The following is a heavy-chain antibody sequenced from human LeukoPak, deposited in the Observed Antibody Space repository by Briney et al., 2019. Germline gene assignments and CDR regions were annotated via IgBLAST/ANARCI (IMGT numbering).Heavy chain of an antibody. V-gene: IGHV3-74*01. Sequence: PGGSLRLSCTASGFTFSSYWMHWVRQAPGKGLVWVSRIKSGGSGTTYADSVKGRFTISRDNAKNTLYLQMNSLRAEDTAVYYCARDVGYSLNYWGQGTLVTVSS. D-gene: IGHD5-18*01. CDR3: ARDVGYSLNY. CDR2: IKSGGSGT. CDR1: GFTFSSYW. J-gene: IGHJ4*02.